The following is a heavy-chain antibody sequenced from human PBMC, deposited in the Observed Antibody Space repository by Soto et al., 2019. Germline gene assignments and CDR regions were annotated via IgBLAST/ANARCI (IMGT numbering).Heavy chain of an antibody. D-gene: IGHD5-12*01. V-gene: IGHV4-59*01. Sequence: QVQLQESGPGLVKPSETLSLTCTVSGGSISSYYWSWIRQPPGKGLEWIGYIYYSGSTNYNPSLKSRVNISVDTSKNQFSLKLSSVTAADTAVYYCARVKDGYNYNLDYWGQGTLVTVSS. CDR2: IYYSGST. J-gene: IGHJ4*02. CDR3: ARVKDGYNYNLDY. CDR1: GGSISSYY.